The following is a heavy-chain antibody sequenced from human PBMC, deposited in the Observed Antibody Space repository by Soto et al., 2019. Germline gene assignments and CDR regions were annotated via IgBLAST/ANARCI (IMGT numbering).Heavy chain of an antibody. CDR3: ARDYYDSSGYPEIDY. V-gene: IGHV1-3*01. D-gene: IGHD3-22*01. CDR2: INAGNGNT. Sequence: QVQLVQSGAEAKKPGASVKVSCKASGYTFTSYAMHWVRQAPGQRLEWMGWINAGNGNTKYSQKFQGRVTITRDTSASTAYMELSSLRSEDTAVYYCARDYYDSSGYPEIDYWGQGTLVTVSS. J-gene: IGHJ4*02. CDR1: GYTFTSYA.